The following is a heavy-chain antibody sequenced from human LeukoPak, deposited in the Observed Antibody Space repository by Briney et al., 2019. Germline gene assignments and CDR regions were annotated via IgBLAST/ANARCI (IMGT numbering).Heavy chain of an antibody. CDR3: ATGASPKYYYDSSGYRY. J-gene: IGHJ4*02. Sequence: SETLSLTCTVSGGSISSGSYYWSWIRQPAGKGLEWIGRIYTSGSTNYNPSLKSRVTISVDTSKNQFSLKLSSVTAADTAVYYCATGASPKYYYDSSGYRYWGQGTLVTVSS. CDR2: IYTSGST. CDR1: GGSISSGSYY. D-gene: IGHD3-22*01. V-gene: IGHV4-61*02.